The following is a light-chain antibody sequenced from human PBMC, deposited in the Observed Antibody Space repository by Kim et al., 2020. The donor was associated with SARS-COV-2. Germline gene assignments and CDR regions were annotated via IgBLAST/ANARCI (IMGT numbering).Light chain of an antibody. CDR1: NSDVGGYND. V-gene: IGLV2-11*01. CDR2: DVS. J-gene: IGLJ3*02. CDR3: CSYAGSYNWV. Sequence: GQSVNITCTRTNSDVGGYNDVSWNQRHAGKAPKLMIFDVSKRPSGVSDRFSGSESGNTASLTITGLQAEDEADYYCCSYAGSYNWVFGGGTQLTVL.